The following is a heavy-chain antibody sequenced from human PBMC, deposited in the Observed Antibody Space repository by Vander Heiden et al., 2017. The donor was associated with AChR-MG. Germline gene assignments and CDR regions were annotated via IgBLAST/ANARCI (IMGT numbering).Heavy chain of an antibody. V-gene: IGHV4-34*01. CDR1: GGSFSGYY. CDR2: INHNGST. Sequence: QVQLLHSGAGLFKPSETLSLTCAVYGGSFSGYYWSWIRQPPGKGLEWIGEINHNGSTNYNPSLKSRVTISVDTSKNQFSLKLSSVTAADTAVYYCARGGRLGWFDPWGQGTLVTVSS. J-gene: IGHJ5*02. CDR3: ARGGRLGWFDP. D-gene: IGHD3-16*01.